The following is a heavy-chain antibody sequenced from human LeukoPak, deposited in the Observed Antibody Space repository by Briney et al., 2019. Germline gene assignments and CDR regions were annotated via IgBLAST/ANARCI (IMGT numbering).Heavy chain of an antibody. CDR1: GFTVSSNY. Sequence: PGGSLRLSCAASGFTVSSNYMSWVRQAPGKGLEWVAVISYDGSNKYYADSVKGRFTISRDNSKNTLYLQMNSLRAEDTAVYYCAKDRTTYYYDSSGYYNDYWGQGTLVTVSS. CDR2: ISYDGSNK. V-gene: IGHV3-30*18. J-gene: IGHJ4*02. CDR3: AKDRTTYYYDSSGYYNDY. D-gene: IGHD3-22*01.